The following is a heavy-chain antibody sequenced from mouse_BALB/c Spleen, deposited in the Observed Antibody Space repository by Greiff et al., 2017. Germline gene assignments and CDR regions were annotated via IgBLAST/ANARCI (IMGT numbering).Heavy chain of an antibody. CDR3: ANLGRGY. D-gene: IGHD4-1*01. Sequence: EVKLMESGAELVKPGASVKLSCTASGFNIKDTYMHWVKQRPEQGLEWIGRIDPANGNTKYDPKFQGKATITADTSSNTAYLQLSSLTSEDTAVYYCANLGRGYWGQGTTLTVSS. CDR2: IDPANGNT. V-gene: IGHV14-3*02. J-gene: IGHJ2*01. CDR1: GFNIKDTY.